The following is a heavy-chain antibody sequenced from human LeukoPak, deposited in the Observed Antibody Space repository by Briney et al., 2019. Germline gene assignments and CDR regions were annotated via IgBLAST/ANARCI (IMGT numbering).Heavy chain of an antibody. D-gene: IGHD5-18*01. CDR2: IYTSGST. CDR1: GGSISSGSYY. J-gene: IGHJ4*02. V-gene: IGHV4-61*02. Sequence: SQTLSLTCTVSGGSISSGSYYWSWLRQPAGKGLEWIGRIYTSGSTNYNPSLKSRVTISVDTSKNQFSLKLSSVTAADTAVYYCARVGGGYSYGLDYWGQGNLVTVSS. CDR3: ARVGGGYSYGLDY.